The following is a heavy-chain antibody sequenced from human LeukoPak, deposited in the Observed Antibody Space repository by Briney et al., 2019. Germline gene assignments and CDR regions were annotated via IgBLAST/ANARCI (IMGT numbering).Heavy chain of an antibody. CDR3: ARQLGYSYGSPFDY. J-gene: IGHJ4*02. Sequence: SETLSLTCTVSGSSISSYYWSWIRQPPGKGLEWIGYIYYSGSTNYNPSLKSRVTISVDTSKNQFSLKLSSVTAADTAVYYCARQLGYSYGSPFDYWGQGTLVTVSS. CDR1: GSSISSYY. D-gene: IGHD5-18*01. CDR2: IYYSGST. V-gene: IGHV4-59*08.